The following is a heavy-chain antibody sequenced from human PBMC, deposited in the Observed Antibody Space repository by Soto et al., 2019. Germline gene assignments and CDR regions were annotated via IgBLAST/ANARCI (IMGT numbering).Heavy chain of an antibody. V-gene: IGHV4-59*01. J-gene: IGHJ6*02. CDR2: IYYSGST. CDR3: AGSRITIFGVVIKNYYYYGMDV. CDR1: CGSIISYY. Sequence: SETLSLTCTFSCGSIISYYWSWIRQPPGKGLEWIGYIYYSGSTNYNPSLKSRVTISVDTSKNQFSLKLSSVTAADTAVYYCAGSRITIFGVVIKNYYYYGMDVWGQGTTVTVSS. D-gene: IGHD3-3*01.